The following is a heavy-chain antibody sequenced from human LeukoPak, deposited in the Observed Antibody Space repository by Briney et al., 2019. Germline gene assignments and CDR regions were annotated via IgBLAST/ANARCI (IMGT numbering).Heavy chain of an antibody. CDR3: AKDFSGIVGALTHPEYYYGMDV. CDR1: GFTFSSYG. V-gene: IGHV3-30*02. CDR2: IWYDGSNK. Sequence: PGGSLRLSCAAPGFTFSSYGMHWVRQAPGKGLEWVAVIWYDGSNKYYADSVKGRFTISRDNSKNTLYLQMNSLRAEDTAVYYCAKDFSGIVGALTHPEYYYGMDVWGQGTTVTVSS. D-gene: IGHD1-26*01. J-gene: IGHJ6*02.